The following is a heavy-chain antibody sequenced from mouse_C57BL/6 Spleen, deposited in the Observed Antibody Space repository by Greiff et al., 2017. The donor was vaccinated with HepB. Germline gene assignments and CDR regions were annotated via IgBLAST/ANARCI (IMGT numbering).Heavy chain of an antibody. CDR1: GYTFTSYW. J-gene: IGHJ4*01. Sequence: QVQLQQPGAELVRPGTSVKLSCKASGYTFTSYWMHWVKQRPGQGLEWIGVIDPSDSYTNYNQKFKGKATLTVDTSSSTAYMQLSSLTSEDSAVYYCACDGYYLYAMDYWGQGTSVTVSS. V-gene: IGHV1-59*01. D-gene: IGHD2-3*01. CDR3: ACDGYYLYAMDY. CDR2: IDPSDSYT.